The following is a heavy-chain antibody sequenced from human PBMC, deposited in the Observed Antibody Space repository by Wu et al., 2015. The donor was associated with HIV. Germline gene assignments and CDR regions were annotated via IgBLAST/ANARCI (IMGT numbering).Heavy chain of an antibody. CDR2: IIPIFGTA. J-gene: IGHJ6*03. CDR1: GGTFSSYA. V-gene: IGHV1-69*12. Sequence: QVQLVQSGAEVKKPGSSVKVSCKASGGTFSSYAISWVRQAPGQGLEWMGGIIPIFGTANYAQKFQGRVTITADESTSTAYMELSSLRSEDTAVYYCARGQSYGTSYYYYYMDVWGKGTTVTVSS. D-gene: IGHD5-18*01. CDR3: ARGQSYGTSYYYYYMDV.